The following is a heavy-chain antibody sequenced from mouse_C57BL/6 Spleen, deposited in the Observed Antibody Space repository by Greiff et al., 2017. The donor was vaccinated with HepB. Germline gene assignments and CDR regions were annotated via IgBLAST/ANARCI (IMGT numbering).Heavy chain of an antibody. Sequence: EVMLVESGAELVRPGASVKLSCTASGFNIKDDYMHWVKQRPEQGLEWIGWIDPENGDTEYASKFQGKATITSDTSSNTAYLQLSSLTSEDTAVYYCTRVGYWGQGTTLTVSS. D-gene: IGHD1-3*01. CDR1: GFNIKDDY. J-gene: IGHJ2*01. CDR2: IDPENGDT. V-gene: IGHV14-4*01. CDR3: TRVGY.